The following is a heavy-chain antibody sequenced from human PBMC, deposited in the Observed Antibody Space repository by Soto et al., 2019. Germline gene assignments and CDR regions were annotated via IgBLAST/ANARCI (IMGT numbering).Heavy chain of an antibody. V-gene: IGHV4-4*02. CDR3: ARHEGWTGPDQ. CDR2: IFHDGNT. Sequence: PSETLSLTCAVSGASIGSGGWWSGFLQPPGKGLEWIAEIFHDGNTNYSPSLKSRVTISVDKSQNQFSLNVYSVTAADTAVYYCARHEGWTGPDQWGQGTLVTVSS. D-gene: IGHD2-8*02. J-gene: IGHJ5*02. CDR1: GASIGSGGW.